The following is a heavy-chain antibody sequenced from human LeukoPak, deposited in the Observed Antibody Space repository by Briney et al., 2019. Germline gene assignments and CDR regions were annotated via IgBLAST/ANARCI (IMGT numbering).Heavy chain of an antibody. D-gene: IGHD5-24*01. V-gene: IGHV4-59*01. J-gene: IGHJ4*02. CDR2: IYYSGST. Sequence: SETLSLTCTVSGGSISSYYWSWIRQPPGKGLEWIGYIYYSGSTNYNPSLKSRVTISVDTSKNQFSLKLGSVTAADTAVYYCARGKSSFRDGYNLVLDYWGQGTLVTVSS. CDR1: GGSISSYY. CDR3: ARGKSSFRDGYNLVLDY.